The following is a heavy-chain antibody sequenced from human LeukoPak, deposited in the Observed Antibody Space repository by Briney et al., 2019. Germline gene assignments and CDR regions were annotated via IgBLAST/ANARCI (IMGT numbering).Heavy chain of an antibody. J-gene: IGHJ6*03. CDR2: IYYSGST. D-gene: IGHD2-2*01. Sequence: SETLSLTCTVSGGSITSSSYYWGWIRQPPGKGLEWIGSIYYSGSTYYNSSLKSRVSIAVETSKNQFSLKLSSVTAADTAVYYCARHWGCSSTSCYATPYYYMDVWGKGTTVTVSS. V-gene: IGHV4-39*01. CDR1: GGSITSSSYY. CDR3: ARHWGCSSTSCYATPYYYMDV.